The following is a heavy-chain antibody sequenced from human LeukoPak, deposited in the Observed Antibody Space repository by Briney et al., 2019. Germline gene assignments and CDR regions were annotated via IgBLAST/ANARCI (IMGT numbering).Heavy chain of an antibody. Sequence: PGGSLRLSCAASGFTVSSNYMSWVRQAPGKGLEWVSVIYSGGSTYYADSVKGRFTISRDNSKNTLYLQMNSLRAEDTAVYYCASTVGYSSSWLDAFDIWGQGTMVTVSS. CDR3: ASTVGYSSSWLDAFDI. V-gene: IGHV3-53*01. J-gene: IGHJ3*02. D-gene: IGHD6-13*01. CDR2: IYSGGST. CDR1: GFTVSSNY.